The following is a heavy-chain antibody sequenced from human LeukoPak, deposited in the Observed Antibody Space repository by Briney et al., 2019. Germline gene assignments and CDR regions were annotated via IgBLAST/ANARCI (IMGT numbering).Heavy chain of an antibody. CDR3: AKLKRAHYYDTSGYFDY. V-gene: IGHV3-23*01. J-gene: IGHJ4*02. CDR2: IGGSGDST. D-gene: IGHD3-22*01. CDR1: GFAFYSRA. Sequence: GGSLRLSCAASGFAFYSRAMSWVRQAPGKGLEWVSIIGGSGDSTNYADSVKGRFTISRDNSKNTLYLQMNSLRAEDTAVYYCAKLKRAHYYDTSGYFDYWGQGTLVTVSS.